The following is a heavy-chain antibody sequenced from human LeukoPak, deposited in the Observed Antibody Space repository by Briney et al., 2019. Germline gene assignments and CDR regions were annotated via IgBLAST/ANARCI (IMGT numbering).Heavy chain of an antibody. CDR1: GFTVSNYT. D-gene: IGHD1-26*01. J-gene: IGHJ5*02. Sequence: GGSLRLSCAASGFTVSNYTINWVRQPPGKGLEWVSSISRRSTYIYYADSVNGRFTISKDNAKNSLYLQMDSLRAEDTAVYYCARAQVGYNWFDPWGQGTLVTVSS. CDR3: ARAQVGYNWFDP. CDR2: ISRRSTYI. V-gene: IGHV3-21*01.